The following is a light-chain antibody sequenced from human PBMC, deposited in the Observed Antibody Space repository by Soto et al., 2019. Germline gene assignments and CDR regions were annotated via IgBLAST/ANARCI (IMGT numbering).Light chain of an antibody. CDR1: QSVGSY. CDR3: QQRSDWPST. CDR2: DAS. Sequence: EIVLTQSPATLSLSPGDRATLSCRASQSVGSYLGWYQQRPGQAPRLLIYDASNRATGIPARFSGSGSGTDFTLTISSLEHEDFAGYYCQQRSDWPSTFGGGTKVEIK. V-gene: IGKV3-11*01. J-gene: IGKJ4*01.